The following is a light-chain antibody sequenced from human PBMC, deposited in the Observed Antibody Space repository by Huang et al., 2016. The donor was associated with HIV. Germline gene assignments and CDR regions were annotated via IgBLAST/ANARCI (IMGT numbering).Light chain of an antibody. CDR2: GAS. CDR1: QSVSDD. Sequence: EIVMTQSPPTLSVSPGERAALPCRASQSVSDDLAWYQQKPGQAPRVLIYGASTRATGIPARFSGSGSETEFTLTIRSLQSEDVAVYYCQQYSRWPPAFGGGTKVEIK. V-gene: IGKV3-15*01. CDR3: QQYSRWPPA. J-gene: IGKJ4*01.